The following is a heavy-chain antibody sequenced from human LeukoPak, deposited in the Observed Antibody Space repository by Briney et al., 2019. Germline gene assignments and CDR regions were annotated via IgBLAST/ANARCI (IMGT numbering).Heavy chain of an antibody. V-gene: IGHV1-18*01. CDR3: ARELLRESYYYYCMDV. D-gene: IGHD3-16*01. CDR2: ISAYNGNT. Sequence: GASVKVSCKASGYTFTSYGISWVRQAPGQGLEWMGWISAYNGNTNYEQKLQGRVTMTTDTSTSTAYMELRSLRSDDTAVYYCARELLRESYYYYCMDVWGKGTTVTVSS. CDR1: GYTFTSYG. J-gene: IGHJ6*03.